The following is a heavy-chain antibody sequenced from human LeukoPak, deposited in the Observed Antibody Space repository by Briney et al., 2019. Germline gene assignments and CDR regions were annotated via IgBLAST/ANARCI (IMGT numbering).Heavy chain of an antibody. V-gene: IGHV1-69*05. CDR3: ARDKAVYCSGGSCYGTTDY. Sequence: SVKVSCKASGGTFSSYAISWLRQAPGQGLEWMGGIIPIFGTANYAQKFQGRVTITTDESTSTAYMELSSLRSDDTAVYYCARDKAVYCSGGSCYGTTDYWGQGTLVTVSS. CDR2: IIPIFGTA. J-gene: IGHJ4*02. D-gene: IGHD2-15*01. CDR1: GGTFSSYA.